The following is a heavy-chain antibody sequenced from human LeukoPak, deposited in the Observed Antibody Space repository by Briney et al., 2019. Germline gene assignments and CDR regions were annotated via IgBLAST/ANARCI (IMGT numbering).Heavy chain of an antibody. CDR1: GGSFSGYY. J-gene: IGHJ5*02. V-gene: IGHV4-34*01. CDR2: INHSGST. CDR3: ARGLGYCSSTSCLSWFDP. Sequence: SETLSLTCAVYGGSFSGYYWSWIRQPPGKGLEWIGEINHSGSTNYNPSLKSRVTISVDTSKNQLSLKLSSVTAADTAVYYCARGLGYCSSTSCLSWFDPWGQGTLVTVSS. D-gene: IGHD2-2*01.